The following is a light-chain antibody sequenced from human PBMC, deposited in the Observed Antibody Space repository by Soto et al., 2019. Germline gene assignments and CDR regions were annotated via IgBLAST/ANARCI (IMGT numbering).Light chain of an antibody. Sequence: EIQLTQSPATLSSFPGDRFTLSCRASQSVSSYLAWYQQKPGQAPRLLIYDASNRATGIPARFSGSGSGTDFTLTISSLEPEDFAVYYCQQRSNWPITFGQGTRLEIK. V-gene: IGKV3-11*01. J-gene: IGKJ5*01. CDR1: QSVSSY. CDR3: QQRSNWPIT. CDR2: DAS.